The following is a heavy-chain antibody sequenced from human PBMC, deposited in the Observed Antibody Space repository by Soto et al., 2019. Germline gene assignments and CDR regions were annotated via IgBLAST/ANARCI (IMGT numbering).Heavy chain of an antibody. CDR1: GFTFSSYG. J-gene: IGHJ4*02. Sequence: QVQLVESGGGVVQPGRSLRLSCAASGFTFSSYGMHWVRQAPGKGLEWVAFISYHGSNKYYTDSVKGRFTISRDNSKNTLYLQMTSLRAEDTAVYYCEKESGSYYGYFDYWGQGTLVTVSS. CDR3: EKESGSYYGYFDY. V-gene: IGHV3-30*18. CDR2: ISYHGSNK. D-gene: IGHD1-26*01.